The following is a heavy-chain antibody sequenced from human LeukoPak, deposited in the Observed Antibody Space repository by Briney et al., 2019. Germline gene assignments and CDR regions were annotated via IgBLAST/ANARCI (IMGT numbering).Heavy chain of an antibody. CDR3: AREKATIFDY. V-gene: IGHV1-8*01. Sequence: ASVKVSCKASGYTFTSYDINWVRQATGQGLEWMGWMNPNSGNTGYAQKFQGRVTMTRNTSISTAYMELSSLRSDETAVYFCAREKATIFDYWGQGTLVTVSS. CDR1: GYTFTSYD. D-gene: IGHD5-24*01. CDR2: MNPNSGNT. J-gene: IGHJ4*02.